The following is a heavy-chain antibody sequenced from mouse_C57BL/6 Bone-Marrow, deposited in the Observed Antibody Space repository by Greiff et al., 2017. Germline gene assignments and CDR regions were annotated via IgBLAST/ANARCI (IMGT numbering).Heavy chain of an antibody. V-gene: IGHV1-69*01. J-gene: IGHJ3*01. Sequence: VQLQQPGAELVMPGASVKLSCKASGYTFTSYWMHWVKQRPGQGLEWIGEIDPSDSYTNYNQKFQGKSTLTVDKSSSTAYMQLSSLTSEDSAVYYCAREGLWDTWFAYGAQGPLVTVSA. CDR3: AREGLWDTWFAY. CDR1: GYTFTSYW. D-gene: IGHD4-1*01. CDR2: IDPSDSYT.